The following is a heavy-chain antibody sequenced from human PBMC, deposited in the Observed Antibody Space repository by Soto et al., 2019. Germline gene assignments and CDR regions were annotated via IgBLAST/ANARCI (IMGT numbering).Heavy chain of an antibody. CDR2: ISYDGSNK. V-gene: IGHV3-30*18. Sequence: GGSLRLSCAASGFTFSSYGMHWVRQAPGKGLEWVAVISYDGSNKYYADSVKGRFTISRDNSKNTLYLQMNSLRAEDTAVYYCAKDEYSSGYSGAFDIWGQGTMDTVSS. CDR1: GFTFSSYG. D-gene: IGHD3-22*01. J-gene: IGHJ3*02. CDR3: AKDEYSSGYSGAFDI.